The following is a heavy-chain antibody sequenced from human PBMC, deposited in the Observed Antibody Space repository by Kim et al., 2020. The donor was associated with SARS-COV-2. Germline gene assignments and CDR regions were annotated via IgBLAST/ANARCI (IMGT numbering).Heavy chain of an antibody. Sequence: SETLSLTCTVSGGSVSSGLYYWTWIRQPPGKELEWIGYISYSGSTNYNPSLKSRVTVSAHTSKNQLSLKLTSVTAADTAIYYCARGEGYYYGSGSYVPYNWFDPWGQGTLVTVSS. V-gene: IGHV4-61*01. CDR2: ISYSGST. CDR1: GGSVSSGLYY. CDR3: ARGEGYYYGSGSYVPYNWFDP. J-gene: IGHJ5*02. D-gene: IGHD3-10*01.